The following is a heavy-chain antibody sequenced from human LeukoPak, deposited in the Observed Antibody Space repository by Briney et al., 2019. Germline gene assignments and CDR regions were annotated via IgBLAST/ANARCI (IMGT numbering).Heavy chain of an antibody. CDR1: GGSISSYY. D-gene: IGHD2-15*01. Sequence: SETLSLTCTVSGGSISSYYWSWIRQPPGKGLEWIGYIYYSGSTNYNPSLKSRVTISVDTSKNQFSLKLSSVTAADTAVYYCARDSTEYCSGGSCKDTYYYYGMDVWGQGTTVTVS. J-gene: IGHJ6*02. CDR3: ARDSTEYCSGGSCKDTYYYYGMDV. V-gene: IGHV4-59*12. CDR2: IYYSGST.